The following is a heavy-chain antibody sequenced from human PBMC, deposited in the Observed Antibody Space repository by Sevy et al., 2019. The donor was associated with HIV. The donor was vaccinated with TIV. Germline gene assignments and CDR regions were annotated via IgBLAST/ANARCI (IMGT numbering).Heavy chain of an antibody. Sequence: ASVKVSCKVSGDAIIDLFIHWLRQAPGKGLEWMGGFDPDHGEPNYAEDFQGRVTMTEDTSAKTAFMHLSNLRSGDTAVYYCARVSVDDYSRFNFWGQGTLVTVSS. J-gene: IGHJ4*02. CDR2: FDPDHGEP. D-gene: IGHD6-13*01. V-gene: IGHV1-24*01. CDR3: ARVSVDDYSRFNF. CDR1: GDAIIDLF.